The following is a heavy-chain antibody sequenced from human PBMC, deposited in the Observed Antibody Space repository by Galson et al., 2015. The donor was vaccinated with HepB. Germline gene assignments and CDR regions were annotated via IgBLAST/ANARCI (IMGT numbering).Heavy chain of an antibody. D-gene: IGHD1-1*01. Sequence: SLRLSCAASGFTLSSYTMNWVRQAPGKGLEWVSYISSSSSTIYYADSVKGRFTISRDNAKNSLYLQMNSLRAEDTAVYYCARLFRILDVTMHAFDYWGQGTLVTVSS. V-gene: IGHV3-48*01. J-gene: IGHJ4*02. CDR3: ARLFRILDVTMHAFDY. CDR1: GFTLSSYT. CDR2: ISSSSSTI.